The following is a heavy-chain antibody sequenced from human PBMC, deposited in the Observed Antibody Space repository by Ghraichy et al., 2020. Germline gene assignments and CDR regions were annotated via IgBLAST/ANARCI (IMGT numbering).Heavy chain of an antibody. CDR1: GGSFSGYY. V-gene: IGHV4-34*01. J-gene: IGHJ6*03. D-gene: IGHD2-2*01. Sequence: SETLSLTCTVNGGSFSGYYWSWIRQPPGKGLEWIGEINHSGSTNYNPSLKSRVTISVDTSKNQFSLKLSSVTAADTAVYYCARGALRYRVVVPAHNYYYYMDVWGKGTTVTVSS. CDR2: INHSGST. CDR3: ARGALRYRVVVPAHNYYYYMDV.